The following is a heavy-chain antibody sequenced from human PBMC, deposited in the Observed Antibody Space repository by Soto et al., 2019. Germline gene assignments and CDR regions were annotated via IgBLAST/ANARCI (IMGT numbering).Heavy chain of an antibody. CDR2: IYPGDSDS. V-gene: IGHV5-51*01. J-gene: IGHJ3*02. D-gene: IGHD5-12*01. CDR3: ARSRVSTPRLEDRFDI. CDR1: GYSFPTYW. Sequence: GESLKISCKGSGYSFPTYWLAWVRQTPGRGPEYMGIIYPGDSDSRYSPAFQGQVTISADKSINTAYLQWTSLKASDTAIYYCARSRVSTPRLEDRFDIWGQGSMVTVSS.